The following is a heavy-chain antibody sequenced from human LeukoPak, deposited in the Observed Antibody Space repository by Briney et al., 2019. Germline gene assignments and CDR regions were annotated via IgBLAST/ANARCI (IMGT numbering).Heavy chain of an antibody. CDR1: GFTFSSYA. CDR3: ARDFLAVLRFLEWSFDY. Sequence: PGGSLRLSCAASGFTFSSYAMHWVRQAPGKGLEWVAVISYDGSNKYYADSVKGRFTISRGNSKNTLYLQMNSLRAEDTAVYYCARDFLAVLRFLEWSFDYWGQGTLVTVSS. V-gene: IGHV3-30*01. CDR2: ISYDGSNK. J-gene: IGHJ4*02. D-gene: IGHD3-3*01.